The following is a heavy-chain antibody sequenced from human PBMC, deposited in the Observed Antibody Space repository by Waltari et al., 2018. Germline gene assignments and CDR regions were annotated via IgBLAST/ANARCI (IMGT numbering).Heavy chain of an antibody. CDR3: ARDQYYDSSGYSD. CDR1: GGSISSSSYY. D-gene: IGHD3-22*01. V-gene: IGHV4-39*07. Sequence: QLPLQESGPGLVKPSETLSLTCTVSGGSISSSSYYWGWIRQPPGKGLEWIGSIYYSGSTYYNPSRKSRVTISVDTSKNQFSLKLSSVTAADTAVYYCARDQYYDSSGYSDWGQGTLVTVSS. CDR2: IYYSGST. J-gene: IGHJ4*02.